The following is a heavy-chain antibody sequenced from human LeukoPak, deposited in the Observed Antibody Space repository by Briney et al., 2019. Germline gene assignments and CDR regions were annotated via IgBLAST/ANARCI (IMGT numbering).Heavy chain of an antibody. D-gene: IGHD3-22*01. V-gene: IGHV1-8*01. CDR3: ARDRLRYYDSSAQGGWFDP. J-gene: IGHJ5*02. Sequence: GASVKVSCKASGYTFTSYDINWVRQATGQGLEWMGWMNPNSGNTGYAQKFQGRVTMTRNTSISTAYMELSSLRSEDTAVYYCARDRLRYYDSSAQGGWFDPWGQGTLVTVSS. CDR1: GYTFTSYD. CDR2: MNPNSGNT.